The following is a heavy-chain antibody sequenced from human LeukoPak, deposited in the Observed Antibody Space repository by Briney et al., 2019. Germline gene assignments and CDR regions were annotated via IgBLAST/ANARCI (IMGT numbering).Heavy chain of an antibody. CDR2: ISGSGGST. D-gene: IGHD6-13*01. Sequence: PGGSLRLSCAASGFTFSSYAMSWVRQAPGRGLEWVSVISGSGGSTYYADSVKGRFTISRDNSKNTLYLQMNSLRAEDTAVYYCAKGPWQQLVPYFEYWGQGTLVTVSS. J-gene: IGHJ4*02. CDR3: AKGPWQQLVPYFEY. V-gene: IGHV3-23*01. CDR1: GFTFSSYA.